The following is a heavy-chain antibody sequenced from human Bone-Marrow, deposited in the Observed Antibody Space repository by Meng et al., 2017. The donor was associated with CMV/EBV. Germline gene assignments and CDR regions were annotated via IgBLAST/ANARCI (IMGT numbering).Heavy chain of an antibody. J-gene: IGHJ6*02. CDR2: INPNSGGT. Sequence: ASVQVSCKASGYTFTGYYMHWVRQAPGQGLEWMGWINPNSGGTNYAQKFQGRVTMTRDTSISTAYMELSRLRSDDMAVYYCARDRVTMVRVVGYYDYGMDFWGQGTTVTVSS. CDR3: ARDRVTMVRVVGYYDYGMDF. D-gene: IGHD3-10*01. V-gene: IGHV1-2*02. CDR1: GYTFTGYY.